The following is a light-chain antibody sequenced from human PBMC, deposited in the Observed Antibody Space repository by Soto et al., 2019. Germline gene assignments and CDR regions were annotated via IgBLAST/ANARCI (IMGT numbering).Light chain of an antibody. Sequence: EIGLTQSTGTLSLSPGERATLSCRTSQNVISTYLAWYQQKPGQAPRLLIYDASRRATGIPDRFSGSGSGTDFTLTISRLEPEDFAVYYCQQYETSPPMYTFGQGTKLEIK. CDR3: QQYETSPPMYT. CDR2: DAS. CDR1: QNVISTY. V-gene: IGKV3-20*01. J-gene: IGKJ2*01.